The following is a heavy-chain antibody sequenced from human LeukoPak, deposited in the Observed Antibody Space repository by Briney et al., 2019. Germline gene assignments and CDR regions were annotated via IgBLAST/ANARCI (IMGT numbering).Heavy chain of an antibody. J-gene: IGHJ4*02. CDR2: MKPNSGNT. V-gene: IGHV1-8*03. D-gene: IGHD3-22*01. CDR3: ARGRDPWGSSGQGDY. Sequence: GASVKVSCKASGYTFTSYDINWVRQATGQGLGWMGWMKPNSGNTGYAQKFQGRVTITRNTSISTAYMELSSLRSEDTAVYYCARGRDPWGSSGQGDYWGQGTLVTVSS. CDR1: GYTFTSYD.